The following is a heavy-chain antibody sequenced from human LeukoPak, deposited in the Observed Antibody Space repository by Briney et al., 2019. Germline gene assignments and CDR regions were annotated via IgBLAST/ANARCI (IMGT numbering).Heavy chain of an antibody. CDR3: ARGIIAAAFNNY. CDR2: INPSGGST. D-gene: IGHD6-13*01. V-gene: IGHV1-46*01. CDR1: GYTFTSYY. J-gene: IGHJ4*02. Sequence: GASVKVSCKASGYTFTSYYMHWVRQAPGQGLEWMGIINPSGGSTSYAQKFQGRVTMTRDTSISTAYMELSRLRSDDTAVYYCARGIIAAAFNNYWGQGTLVTVSS.